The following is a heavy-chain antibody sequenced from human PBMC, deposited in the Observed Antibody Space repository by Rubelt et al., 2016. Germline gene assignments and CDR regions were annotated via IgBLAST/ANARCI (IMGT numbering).Heavy chain of an antibody. Sequence: QVQLQQWGAGLLKPSETLSLTCAVYGGSFSGYYWSWIRQPPGKGLEWIGEINHSGSTNYNPSLKSLVTISVDTSKNPFSRNLRLWTAPDTAGYYCAGGGPYYYGMDVWGQGTTVTVSS. J-gene: IGHJ6*02. CDR3: AGGGPYYYGMDV. CDR1: GGSFSGYY. CDR2: INHSGST. V-gene: IGHV4-34*01.